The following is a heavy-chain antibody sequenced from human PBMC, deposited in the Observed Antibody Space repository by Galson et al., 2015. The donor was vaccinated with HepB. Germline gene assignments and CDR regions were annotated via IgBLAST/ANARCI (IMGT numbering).Heavy chain of an antibody. D-gene: IGHD5-12*01. CDR3: AKDTSQAFNSGYDSRLDF. J-gene: IGHJ4*02. Sequence: SLRLSCAASGFTFSSFAMSWVRQAPGKGLEWVSAMRGSGAYTYYADSVKGRFTISRDNSRNTLYLQMNSLRAEDTALYYCAKDTSQAFNSGYDSRLDFWGQGTLATVSS. CDR2: MRGSGAYT. CDR1: GFTFSSFA. V-gene: IGHV3-23*01.